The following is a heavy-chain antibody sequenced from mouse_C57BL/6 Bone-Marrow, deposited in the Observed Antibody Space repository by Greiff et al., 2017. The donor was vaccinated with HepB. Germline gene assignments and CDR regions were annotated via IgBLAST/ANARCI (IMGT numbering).Heavy chain of an antibody. V-gene: IGHV1-82*01. CDR3: ASTRYYDYGRDY. Sequence: VQLQESGPELVKPGASVKISCKASGYAFSSSWMNWVKQRPGKGLEWIGRIYPGDGDTNYNGKFKGKATLTADKSSSTAYMQLSSLTSEDSAVYFCASTRYYDYGRDYWGEGTTLTVSS. CDR2: IYPGDGDT. J-gene: IGHJ2*01. D-gene: IGHD2-4*01. CDR1: GYAFSSSW.